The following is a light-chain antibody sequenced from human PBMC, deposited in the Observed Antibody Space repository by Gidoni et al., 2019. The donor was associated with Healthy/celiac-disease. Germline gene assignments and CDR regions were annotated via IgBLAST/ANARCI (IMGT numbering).Light chain of an antibody. J-gene: IGKJ3*01. CDR3: QQSYSTPRVT. CDR2: AAS. Sequence: DIQMTQSPSSLSASVGDRVTITCRASQSIRSYLNWYQQKPGKAPKLLIYAASSLQSGVPSRFSGSGSGTDFTLTISSLQPEDFATYYCQQSYSTPRVTFGPGTKVDIK. CDR1: QSIRSY. V-gene: IGKV1-39*01.